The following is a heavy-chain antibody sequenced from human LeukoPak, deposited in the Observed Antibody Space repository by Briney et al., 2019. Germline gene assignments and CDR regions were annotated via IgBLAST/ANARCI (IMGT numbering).Heavy chain of an antibody. CDR1: GFTFSSYE. V-gene: IGHV3-48*03. Sequence: GGSLRLSCAASGFTFSSYEMNWVRQAPGKGLEWVSYISSSGSTIYYADSVKGRFTISRDNAKNSLYLQMNSLRAVDTGVYYCAHFDSTTDDVSDAFDVWGQGTMVTVSS. J-gene: IGHJ3*01. CDR3: AHFDSTTDDVSDAFDV. D-gene: IGHD2/OR15-2a*01. CDR2: ISSSGSTI.